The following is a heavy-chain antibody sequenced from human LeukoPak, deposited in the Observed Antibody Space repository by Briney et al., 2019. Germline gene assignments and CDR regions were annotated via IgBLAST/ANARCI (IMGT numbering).Heavy chain of an antibody. V-gene: IGHV3-74*01. CDR1: GFTFSSYW. CDR2: ITSDGSST. Sequence: GGCLRLSCAASGFTFSSYWMHWVRQAPGKGLLWVSRITSDGSSTSYADSVKGRFTVSRDNAKNTLYLQMNSLRAEDTAVYYCAKSLFPHTNCGGDCYPGGPIDYWGQGTLVTVSS. D-gene: IGHD2-21*01. CDR3: AKSLFPHTNCGGDCYPGGPIDY. J-gene: IGHJ4*02.